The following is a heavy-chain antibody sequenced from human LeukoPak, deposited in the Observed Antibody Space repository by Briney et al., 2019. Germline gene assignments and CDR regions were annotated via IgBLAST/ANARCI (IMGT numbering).Heavy chain of an antibody. CDR3: ARDGFVGAADY. CDR2: IKQDGSEK. CDR1: EFIFSGYW. Sequence: QTGGSLRLSCAACEFIFSGYWMNRVRQAPGKGLEWVANIKQDGSEKQYVDSVRGRFTISRDNAKNSLYLQMNSLRVEDTAVYYCARDGFVGAADYWGQGTLVTVSS. V-gene: IGHV3-7*01. J-gene: IGHJ4*02. D-gene: IGHD6-13*01.